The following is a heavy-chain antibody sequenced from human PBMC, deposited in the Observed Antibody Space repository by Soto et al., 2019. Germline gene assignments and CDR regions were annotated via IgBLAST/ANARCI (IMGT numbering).Heavy chain of an antibody. D-gene: IGHD3-10*01. CDR2: SKNKANSYTT. J-gene: IGHJ4*02. V-gene: IGHV3-72*01. CDR3: TWGFGAGIFNS. Sequence: EVQLVESGGGLVQPGGSLSLSCAASGFTFSDHYMDWVRQAPGKGLEWVGRSKNKANSYTTDYAASVKGRFTISRDDSKNSLYLQMNSLKPEYTAVYYCTWGFGAGIFNSWGQGALVTVSS. CDR1: GFTFSDHY.